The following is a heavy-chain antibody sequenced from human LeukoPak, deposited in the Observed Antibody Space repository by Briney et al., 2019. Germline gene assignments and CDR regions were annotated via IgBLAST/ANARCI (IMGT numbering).Heavy chain of an antibody. CDR3: ARDHTGYDYHYHGMDV. V-gene: IGHV3-33*01. J-gene: IGHJ6*02. CDR1: GFTFSSYG. D-gene: IGHD5-18*01. Sequence: GGSLRLSCAASGFTFSSYGMHWVRQAPGKGLEWVAVIWYDGSNKYYADSVKGRFTISRDNSKNTLYLQMNSLRAEDTAGYYCARDHTGYDYHYHGMDVWGQGTTVTVSS. CDR2: IWYDGSNK.